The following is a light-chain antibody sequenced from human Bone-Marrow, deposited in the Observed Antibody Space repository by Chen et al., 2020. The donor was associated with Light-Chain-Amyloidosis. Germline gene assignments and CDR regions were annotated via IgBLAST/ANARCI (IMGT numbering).Light chain of an antibody. CDR1: VSAFGPTSL. CDR3: QSYDTTLGTSV. Sequence: QSVLTQPPSVSGAPGQGITISCTGSVSAFGPTSLVPWYQLLPTPAPKLLIFIGIYRPSGVPDRFSASTSGASSSRVITGLQIEDEADYYCQSYDTTLGTSVFGGGTRLTLL. V-gene: IGLV1-40*01. J-gene: IGLJ2*01. CDR2: IGI.